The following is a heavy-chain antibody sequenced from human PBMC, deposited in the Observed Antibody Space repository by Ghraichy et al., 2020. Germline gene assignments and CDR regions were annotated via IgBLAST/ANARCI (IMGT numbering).Heavy chain of an antibody. Sequence: SVKVSCKASGGTFSSYAISWVRQAPGQGLEWMGGIIPIFGTANYAQKFQGRVTITTDESTSTAYMELSSLRSEDTAVYYCARAGWGNYGDYGFTSWGQGTLDTVSS. J-gene: IGHJ5*02. CDR3: ARAGWGNYGDYGFTS. D-gene: IGHD4-17*01. CDR1: GGTFSSYA. V-gene: IGHV1-69*05. CDR2: IIPIFGTA.